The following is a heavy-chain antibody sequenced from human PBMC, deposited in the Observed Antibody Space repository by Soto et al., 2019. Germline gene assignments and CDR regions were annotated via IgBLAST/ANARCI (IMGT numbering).Heavy chain of an antibody. Sequence: QLQLQESGSGLVKPSQTLSLTCAVSGGSISSGGYSWSWIRQPPGKGLEWIGYIYHSGSTYYNPSLKSRVTISVDRSTNQFSLKLSSVTAADTAVYYCARSYGDQDWYFDLWGRDTLVTVSS. V-gene: IGHV4-30-2*01. D-gene: IGHD4-17*01. J-gene: IGHJ2*01. CDR3: ARSYGDQDWYFDL. CDR1: GGSISSGGYS. CDR2: IYHSGST.